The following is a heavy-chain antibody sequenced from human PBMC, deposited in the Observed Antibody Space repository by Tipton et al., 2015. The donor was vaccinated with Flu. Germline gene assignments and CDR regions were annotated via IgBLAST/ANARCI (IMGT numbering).Heavy chain of an antibody. CDR2: IIPIFGTA. CDR1: GGTFSSYA. J-gene: IGHJ6*03. D-gene: IGHD3-3*01. CDR3: ARDLLPYDFWSGYFQPIGNPFYMDV. Sequence: QLVQSGAEVKKPGSSVKVSCKASGGTFSSYAISWVRQAPGQGLEWMGGIIPIFGTANYAQKFQGRVTITADESTSTAYMELSSLRSEDTAVYYCARDLLPYDFWSGYFQPIGNPFYMDVWGKGATVTVSS. V-gene: IGHV1-69*01.